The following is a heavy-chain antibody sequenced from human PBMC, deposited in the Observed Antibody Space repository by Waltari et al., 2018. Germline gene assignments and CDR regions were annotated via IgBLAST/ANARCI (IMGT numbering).Heavy chain of an antibody. Sequence: EVQLVESGGGLVQPGGSLRLSCAASGFTFSSYEMNWVRQAPGKGLEWVSYIGSSGSTIYYADSVKGRLTISRDNAKNSLYLQMNSLRAEDTAVYYCARDILGGEGMDVWGQGTTVTVSS. CDR3: ARDILGGEGMDV. J-gene: IGHJ6*02. CDR1: GFTFSSYE. V-gene: IGHV3-48*03. CDR2: IGSSGSTI. D-gene: IGHD3-16*01.